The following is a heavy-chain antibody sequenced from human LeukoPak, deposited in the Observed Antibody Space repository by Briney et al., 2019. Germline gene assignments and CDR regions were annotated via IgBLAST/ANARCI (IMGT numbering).Heavy chain of an antibody. Sequence: SETLSLTCTVSGGSISSYYWGWIRQPPGKGLEWIGSIYYSGSTYYNPSLKSRVTISVDTSKNQFSLKLSSVTAADTAVYYCASGRIWLLDYWGQGTLVTVSS. CDR1: GGSISSYY. D-gene: IGHD3-16*01. CDR3: ASGRIWLLDY. V-gene: IGHV4-39*01. J-gene: IGHJ4*02. CDR2: IYYSGST.